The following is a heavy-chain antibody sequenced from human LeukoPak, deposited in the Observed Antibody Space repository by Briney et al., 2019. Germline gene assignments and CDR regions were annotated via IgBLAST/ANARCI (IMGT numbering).Heavy chain of an antibody. CDR3: TRGFWGWEVDY. J-gene: IGHJ4*02. CDR2: INTDGSST. V-gene: IGHV3-74*01. Sequence: PGGSLRLSCAASGFTFSSYWMHWVRQAPGKGLVWVSRINTDGSSTNYAESMKGRVTISRDNAKNTLYLQMNSLRAEDTAVYYCTRGFWGWEVDYWGQGTLVTVSS. CDR1: GFTFSSYW. D-gene: IGHD3-16*01.